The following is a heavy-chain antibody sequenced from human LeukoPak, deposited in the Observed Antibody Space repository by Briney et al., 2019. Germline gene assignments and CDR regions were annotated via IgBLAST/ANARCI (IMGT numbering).Heavy chain of an antibody. Sequence: ASAKVSCKASGGTFSSYAISWVRQAPGQGLEWMGRTIPILGIANYAQKFQGRVTITADKSTSTAYMELSSLRSEDTAVYYCARDDYYDSSGYYYWFDPWGQGTLVTVSS. V-gene: IGHV1-69*04. J-gene: IGHJ5*02. CDR3: ARDDYYDSSGYYYWFDP. CDR1: GGTFSSYA. D-gene: IGHD3-22*01. CDR2: TIPILGIA.